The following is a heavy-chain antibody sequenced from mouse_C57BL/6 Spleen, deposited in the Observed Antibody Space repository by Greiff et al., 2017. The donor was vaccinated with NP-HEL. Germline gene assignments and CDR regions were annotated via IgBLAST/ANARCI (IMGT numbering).Heavy chain of an antibody. CDR2: IWSGGST. D-gene: IGHD2-4*01. J-gene: IGHJ4*01. V-gene: IGHV2-2*01. CDR1: GFSLTSYG. CDR3: ARNGGGLRRNAMDY. Sequence: QVQLKQSGPGLVQPSQSLSITCTVSGFSLTSYGVHWVRQSPGKGLEWLGVIWSGGSTDYNAAFISRLSISKDNSKSQVFFKMNSLQADDTAIYCGARNGGGLRRNAMDYWGQGTSVTVSS.